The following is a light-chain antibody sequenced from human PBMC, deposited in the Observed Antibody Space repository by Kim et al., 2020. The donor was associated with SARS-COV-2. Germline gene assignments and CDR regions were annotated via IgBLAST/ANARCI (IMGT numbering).Light chain of an antibody. CDR1: SSNIGAGLD. CDR3: QSYDSSLSGYV. V-gene: IGLV1-40*01. Sequence: RVTISCTGSSSNIGAGLDVHWYQQLPGTAPKLLIYGNTNRPSGVPDRFSGSKSGISASLAITGLQAEDEADYYCQSYDSSLSGYVFGTGTKVTVL. CDR2: GNT. J-gene: IGLJ1*01.